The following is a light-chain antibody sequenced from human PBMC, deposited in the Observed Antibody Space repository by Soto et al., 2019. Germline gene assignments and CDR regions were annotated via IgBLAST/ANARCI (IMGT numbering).Light chain of an antibody. CDR1: QSVSSY. CDR2: DAS. CDR3: QQRSNRPPT. J-gene: IGKJ5*01. V-gene: IGKV3-11*01. Sequence: EIVMTQSPATLSVSPGEGATLSYRASQSVSSYLAWYQQKPGQAPRLLIYDASNRATGIPGRFSGSGSGTDVTLTISSLEPEDFAVYYCQQRSNRPPTFGQGTRLEI.